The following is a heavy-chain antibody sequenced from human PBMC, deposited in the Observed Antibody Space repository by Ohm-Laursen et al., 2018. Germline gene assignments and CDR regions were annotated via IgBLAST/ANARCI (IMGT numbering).Heavy chain of an antibody. CDR1: GFTFDDYA. CDR3: AKKGWIQPKGAFDF. V-gene: IGHV3-9*01. Sequence: SLRLSCAASGFTFDDYAMHWVRQAPGKGLEWVSGITWNSGTITYADSVKGRFTISRDNSENTLFLEISSLRAEDTAVYYCAKKGWIQPKGAFDFWGQGTLVTVSP. D-gene: IGHD5-24*01. CDR2: ITWNSGTI. J-gene: IGHJ3*01.